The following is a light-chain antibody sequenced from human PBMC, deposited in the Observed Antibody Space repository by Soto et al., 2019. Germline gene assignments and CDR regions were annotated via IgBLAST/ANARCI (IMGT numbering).Light chain of an antibody. CDR2: DVN. Sequence: QSALTQPRSVSGSPGQSVTISCTGTNTDIGDYHYVSWYQHHPNRAPKLIIYDVNKRPSGVPDRFSGSKSGNTASLTISGLQAEDEADFYCCSYAGDYTLLFGGGTKLTVL. V-gene: IGLV2-11*01. CDR1: NTDIGDYHY. CDR3: CSYAGDYTLL. J-gene: IGLJ2*01.